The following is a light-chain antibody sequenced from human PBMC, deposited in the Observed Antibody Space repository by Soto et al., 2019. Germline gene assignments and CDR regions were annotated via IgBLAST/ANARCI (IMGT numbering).Light chain of an antibody. CDR2: DAS. CDR1: QSVSSY. Sequence: EIVVTQSPATLSLSPGERATLSCRASQSVSSYLAWYQQKPGQAPRLLIYDASNRATGIPARFSGSGSGTDFTLTISSLLSEDSAFYYCQQYFNWPLTWTFGPGTKVQIK. J-gene: IGKJ1*01. V-gene: IGKV3-11*01. CDR3: QQYFNWPLTWT.